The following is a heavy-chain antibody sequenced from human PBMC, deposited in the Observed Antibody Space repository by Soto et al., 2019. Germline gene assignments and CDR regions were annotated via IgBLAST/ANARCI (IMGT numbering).Heavy chain of an antibody. J-gene: IGHJ4*02. CDR1: GFTFSSYG. Sequence: GSLRLSCAASGFTFSSYGMHWVRQAPGKGLEWVAVIWYDGSNKYYADSVKGRYTISRDNSKNTLYLQMNSLRAEDTAVYYCARVDTAMAFDYWGQGTLVTVSS. V-gene: IGHV3-33*01. CDR2: IWYDGSNK. D-gene: IGHD5-18*01. CDR3: ARVDTAMAFDY.